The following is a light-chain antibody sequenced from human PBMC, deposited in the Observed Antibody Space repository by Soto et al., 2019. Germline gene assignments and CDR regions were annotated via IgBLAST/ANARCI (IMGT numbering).Light chain of an antibody. CDR2: DVT. CDR1: SSDIGAYNY. V-gene: IGLV2-14*01. CDR3: SSYTISRIRV. J-gene: IGLJ3*02. Sequence: QSVLTQPASVSGSPGQSITISCTGSSSDIGAYNYVSWYQQHPDKAPKLMIYDVTNRPSGVSYRFSGSKSGSTASLTISGLQAEDEADYYCSSYTISRIRVFGGGTKLTVL.